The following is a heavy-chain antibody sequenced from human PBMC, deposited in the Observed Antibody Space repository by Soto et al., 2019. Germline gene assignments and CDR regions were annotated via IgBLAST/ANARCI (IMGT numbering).Heavy chain of an antibody. CDR3: ARYLAVADPYGMDV. J-gene: IGHJ6*02. D-gene: IGHD6-19*01. Sequence: QVQLQQWGAGLLKPSETLSLTCAVYGGSFSGYYWSWIRQPPGKGLEWIGEINHSGSTNYNPSLKSRVTISVDTSKSQFSLKLSSVTAADTAVYYCARYLAVADPYGMDVWGQGTTVTVSS. V-gene: IGHV4-34*01. CDR1: GGSFSGYY. CDR2: INHSGST.